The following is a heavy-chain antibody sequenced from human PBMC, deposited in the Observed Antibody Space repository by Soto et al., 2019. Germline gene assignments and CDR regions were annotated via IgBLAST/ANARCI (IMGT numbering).Heavy chain of an antibody. Sequence: SGKVWFKASSFSFTGYYIHWLRQAPGQGLEWMGWINAHSGGTEYAQKFQGRVTLTRDTSIATAYLTLNSLTSDDTALYYCAKDLTRQLAYWLDPWGQGTQVTVYS. CDR2: INAHSGGT. D-gene: IGHD3-16*01. CDR3: AKDLTRQLAYWLDP. V-gene: IGHV1-2*02. CDR1: SFSFTGYY. J-gene: IGHJ5*02.